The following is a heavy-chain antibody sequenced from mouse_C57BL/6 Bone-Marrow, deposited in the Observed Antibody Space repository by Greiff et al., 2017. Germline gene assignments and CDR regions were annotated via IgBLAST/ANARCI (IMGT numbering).Heavy chain of an antibody. CDR2: IYPRCGNT. D-gene: IGHD2-3*01. V-gene: IGHV1-81*01. Sequence: QVQLQQSGAELARPGASVKLSCKASGYTFTSYGISWVKQRTGPGLEWIGEIYPRCGNTYYTEKFKGKATLTADKSSSTAYMELRSLTSEDSAVXFCAKAGDGYYVYCDYWGQGTTLTVAA. CDR3: AKAGDGYYVYCDY. J-gene: IGHJ2*01. CDR1: GYTFTSYG.